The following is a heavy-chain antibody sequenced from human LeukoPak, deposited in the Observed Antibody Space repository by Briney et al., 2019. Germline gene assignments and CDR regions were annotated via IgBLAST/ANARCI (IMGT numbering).Heavy chain of an antibody. D-gene: IGHD1-26*01. CDR2: IYTSGST. V-gene: IGHV4-61*02. CDR3: ARERGRLVGATTEWYDAFDI. J-gene: IGHJ3*02. Sequence: PSETLSLTCTVSGGSLRNGRYHWSWIRQPAGKGLEWIGRIYTSGSTNYNPSLKSRVTISVDTSRNQFSLKLSSVTAADTAVYYCARERGRLVGATTEWYDAFDIWGHGTMVTVSS. CDR1: GGSLRNGRYH.